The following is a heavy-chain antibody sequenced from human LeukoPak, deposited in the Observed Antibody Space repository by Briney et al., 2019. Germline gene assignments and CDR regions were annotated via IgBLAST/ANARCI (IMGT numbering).Heavy chain of an antibody. CDR2: ISTSGSTI. D-gene: IGHD3-10*01. CDR3: ARDRLGSFLVFDAFDI. Sequence: GGSLRLSCAASGFTFSSYDMNWVRQAPGRGLDWVSYISTSGSTIYYADSVKGRFTICRDNAKNSLYLQMNSLRAEDTAVYYCARDRLGSFLVFDAFDIWGQGTMVTVSS. V-gene: IGHV3-48*03. J-gene: IGHJ3*02. CDR1: GFTFSSYD.